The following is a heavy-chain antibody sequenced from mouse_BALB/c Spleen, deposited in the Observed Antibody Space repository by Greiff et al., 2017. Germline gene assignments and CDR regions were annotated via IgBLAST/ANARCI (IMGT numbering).Heavy chain of an antibody. J-gene: IGHJ2*01. Sequence: DVKLVESGGGLVKPGGSLKLSCAASGFTFSSYAMSWVRQPPGKRLEWIAASRNKANDYTTEYSASVKGRFIVSRDTSQSILYLQMNALRAEDTAIYYCARDYGNYFDYWGQGTTLTVSS. D-gene: IGHD2-1*01. CDR3: ARDYGNYFDY. CDR1: GFTFSSYA. V-gene: IGHV7-1*02. CDR2: SRNKANDYTT.